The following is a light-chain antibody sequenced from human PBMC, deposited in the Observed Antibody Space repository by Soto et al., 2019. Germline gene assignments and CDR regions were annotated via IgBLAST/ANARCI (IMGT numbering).Light chain of an antibody. CDR3: KQNNKWPPVT. J-gene: IGKJ4*01. Sequence: EVVMTQSPATVSVSPGEGVTLSCRASQTISNDLAWYQQKPGQAPRLLIYGASTRATGVPARFSGGGSGTEFTLTISRLQSEDFAFYYCKQNNKWPPVTFGGGTKVEIK. CDR1: QTISND. V-gene: IGKV3-15*01. CDR2: GAS.